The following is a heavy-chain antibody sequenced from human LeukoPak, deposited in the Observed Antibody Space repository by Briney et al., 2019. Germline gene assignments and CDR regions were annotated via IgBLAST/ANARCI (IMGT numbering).Heavy chain of an antibody. J-gene: IGHJ4*02. D-gene: IGHD2-2*01. CDR1: GGSISSGGYY. CDR2: IYYSGST. CDR3: ARVVVPAAINGGGDYFDY. Sequence: SETLSPTCTVSGGSISSGGYYWSWIRQHPGKGLEWIGYIYYSGSTYYNPSLKSRVTISVDTSKNQFSLKLSSVTAADAAVYYCARVVVPAAINGGGDYFDYWGQGTLVTVSS. V-gene: IGHV4-31*03.